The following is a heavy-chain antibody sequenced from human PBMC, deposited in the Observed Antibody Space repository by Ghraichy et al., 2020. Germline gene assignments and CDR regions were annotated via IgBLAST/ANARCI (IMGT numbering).Heavy chain of an antibody. CDR2: IYYSGST. D-gene: IGHD3-10*01. V-gene: IGHV4-39*01. CDR1: GGSISSSSYY. Sequence: SQTLSLTCTVSGGSISSSSYYWGWIRQPPGKGPEWIGSIYYSGSTYYNLSLKSRATISVDTSKNQFSLKLSSVTAADTAVYYCATGITMVRGVHLDYWGQGTLVTVSS. J-gene: IGHJ4*02. CDR3: ATGITMVRGVHLDY.